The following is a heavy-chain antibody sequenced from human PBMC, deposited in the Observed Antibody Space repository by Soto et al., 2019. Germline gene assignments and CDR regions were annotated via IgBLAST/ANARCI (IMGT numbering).Heavy chain of an antibody. V-gene: IGHV1-18*04. J-gene: IGHJ4*02. CDR3: GRSVSAETYDY. D-gene: IGHD2-15*01. Sequence: GASVKVSCKASGYTFTSYGISWVRQAPGQGLEWMGWISAYNGNTNYAQKLQGRVTMTTDKSTSTAYMELRSLRSDDTAVYYCGRSVSAETYDYWGQGTLVTVSS. CDR1: GYTFTSYG. CDR2: ISAYNGNT.